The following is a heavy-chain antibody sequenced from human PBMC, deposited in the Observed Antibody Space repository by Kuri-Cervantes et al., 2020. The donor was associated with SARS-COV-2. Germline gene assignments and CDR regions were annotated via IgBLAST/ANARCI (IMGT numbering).Heavy chain of an antibody. CDR1: GGSISSSNW. D-gene: IGHD4-17*01. CDR3: ARGITDYGDYGYYYGMDV. CDR2: IYHSGST. V-gene: IGHV4-4*02. J-gene: IGHJ6*02. Sequence: SETLSLTCAVSGGSISSSNWWSWVRQPPGKGLEWIGEIYHSGSTNYNPSLKSRVTISVDKSKNQFSLKLSSVTAADTAVYYCARGITDYGDYGYYYGMDVWGQGTTVTVSS.